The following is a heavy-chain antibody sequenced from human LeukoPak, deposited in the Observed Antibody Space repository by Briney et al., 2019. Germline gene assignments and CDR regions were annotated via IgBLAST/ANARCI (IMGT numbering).Heavy chain of an antibody. Sequence: SETLSLTCTVSGGPISSYFWSRIRQPAGKGLEWIGRIYTSGSTNYNPSLKSRVTMSVDTSKNQFSLKLSSVTAADTAVYYCARDGRPVRGMHVSGQGTTVTVSS. CDR3: ARDGRPVRGMHV. J-gene: IGHJ6*02. D-gene: IGHD2-15*01. CDR2: IYTSGST. V-gene: IGHV4-4*07. CDR1: GGPISSYF.